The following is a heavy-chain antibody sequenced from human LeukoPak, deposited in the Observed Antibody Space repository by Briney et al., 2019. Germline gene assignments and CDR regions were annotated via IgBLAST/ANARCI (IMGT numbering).Heavy chain of an antibody. CDR3: ARVRYYGSGSYPQRAYFDY. CDR2: INHSGST. Sequence: SETLSLTCAVYGGSFSGYYWSWIRQPPGKGLEWIGEINHSGSTNYNPSLKSRVTISVDTSKNQFSLKLSSVTAADTAVYYCARVRYYGSGSYPQRAYFDYWGQGTLVTVSS. D-gene: IGHD3-10*01. V-gene: IGHV4-34*01. J-gene: IGHJ4*02. CDR1: GGSFSGYY.